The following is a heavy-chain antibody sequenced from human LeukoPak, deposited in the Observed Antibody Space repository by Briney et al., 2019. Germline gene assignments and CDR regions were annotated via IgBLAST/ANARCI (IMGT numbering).Heavy chain of an antibody. J-gene: IGHJ6*02. V-gene: IGHV3-21*06. CDR3: ATYINWVAGDV. CDR1: GFTFSSSS. CDR2: ISPSSSYI. Sequence: PGGSLRLSCAASGFTFSSSSMNWVRQAPGKGLEFVSSISPSSSYIYYADSVKGRFTISRDNAKGSVYLQMNSLRADDTAIYHCATYINWVAGDVWGQGTTVIVSS. D-gene: IGHD1-1*01.